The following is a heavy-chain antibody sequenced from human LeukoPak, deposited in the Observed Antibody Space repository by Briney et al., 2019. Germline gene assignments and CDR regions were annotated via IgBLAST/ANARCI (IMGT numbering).Heavy chain of an antibody. Sequence: ASVKVSCKASGYTFTSYGISWVRQAPGQRLEWMGWISAGNGNTKYSQNFQGRVTFISNTSATTAFMELSSLRSEDAAVYYCARDSGSGNNDYWGQGTLVTVSS. D-gene: IGHD1-26*01. CDR1: GYTFTSYG. CDR3: ARDSGSGNNDY. J-gene: IGHJ4*02. CDR2: ISAGNGNT. V-gene: IGHV1-3*01.